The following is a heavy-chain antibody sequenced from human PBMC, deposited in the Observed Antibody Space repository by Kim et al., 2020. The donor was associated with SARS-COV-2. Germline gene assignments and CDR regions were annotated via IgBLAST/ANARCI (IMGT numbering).Heavy chain of an antibody. V-gene: IGHV4-34*01. CDR3: ARRFGYYYYYGMDV. J-gene: IGHJ6*02. CDR2: INHSGST. D-gene: IGHD3-10*01. Sequence: SETLSLTCAVYGGSFSGYYWSWIRQPPGKGLEWIGEINHSGSTNYNPSLKSRVTISVDTSKNQFSLKLSSVTAADTAVYYCARRFGYYYYYGMDVCGQGTTVTVSS. CDR1: GGSFSGYY.